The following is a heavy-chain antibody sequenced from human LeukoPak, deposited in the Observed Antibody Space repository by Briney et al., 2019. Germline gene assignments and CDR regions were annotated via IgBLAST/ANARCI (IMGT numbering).Heavy chain of an antibody. J-gene: IGHJ4*02. D-gene: IGHD3-22*01. CDR1: GYTFTGYY. CDR2: MNPNSGGT. CDR3: ARGKYYYDSSGYLDY. V-gene: IGHV1-2*02. Sequence: ASVKVSCKASGYTFTGYYMHWVRQAPGQGLEWMGWMNPNSGGTNYAQKFQGRVTMTRDASISTAYMELSRLRSDDTAVYYCARGKYYYDSSGYLDYWGQGTLVTVSS.